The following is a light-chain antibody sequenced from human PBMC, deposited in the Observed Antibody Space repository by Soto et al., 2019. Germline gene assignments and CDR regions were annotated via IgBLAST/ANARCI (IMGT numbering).Light chain of an antibody. J-gene: IGKJ5*01. Sequence: EIVLTQSPGTLSLSPGEGATLSCRASQSVSSSYLAWYQQKPGQAPRLLIYGASTRATGVPGRFSGSGSGTEFTLTISSLQSEDFAVYYCQQYNDWLSITFGQGTRLEIK. V-gene: IGKV3-15*01. CDR3: QQYNDWLSIT. CDR1: QSVSSSY. CDR2: GAS.